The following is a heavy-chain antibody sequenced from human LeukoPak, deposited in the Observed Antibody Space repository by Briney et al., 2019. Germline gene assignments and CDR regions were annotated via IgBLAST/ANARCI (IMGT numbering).Heavy chain of an antibody. V-gene: IGHV6-1*01. CDR1: GDSVSSNSAA. Sequence: SQTLSLTCAISGDSVSSNSAAWSWIRQSPSRGLEWLGRTYYRSKWYNDYAVSVKSRITINPDTSKNQFSLQLNSVTPEDTAVYYCARDPSHGWEPPVRAFDIWGQGTMVTVSS. D-gene: IGHD1-26*01. CDR2: TYYRSKWYN. CDR3: ARDPSHGWEPPVRAFDI. J-gene: IGHJ3*02.